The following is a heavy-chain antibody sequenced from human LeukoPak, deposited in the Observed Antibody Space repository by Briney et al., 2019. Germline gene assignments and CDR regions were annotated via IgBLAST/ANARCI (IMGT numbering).Heavy chain of an antibody. Sequence: GESLKISCKGSGYSFTSYWIGWVRQMPGKGLEWMGIIYPGDSDTRYSPSFQGQVTISADKSISTAYLQWSSLKASDTAMYYCARHGSSWYSHYYYYYMDVWGKGTTVTVSS. V-gene: IGHV5-51*01. CDR3: ARHGSSWYSHYYYYYMDV. CDR1: GYSFTSYW. CDR2: IYPGDSDT. J-gene: IGHJ6*03. D-gene: IGHD6-13*01.